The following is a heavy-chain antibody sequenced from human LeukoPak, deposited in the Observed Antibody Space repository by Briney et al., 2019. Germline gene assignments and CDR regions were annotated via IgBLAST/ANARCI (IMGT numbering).Heavy chain of an antibody. Sequence: ASVKVSCKASGYTFTSYGISWVRQAPGQGLEWMGWISAYNGNTNYAQKLQGRVTMTTDTSTSTAYMELRSLRSDDTAVYYCAREGSVLRFLEWFPYYYYGMDVWGQGTTVTVSS. CDR1: GYTFTSYG. J-gene: IGHJ6*02. CDR3: AREGSVLRFLEWFPYYYYGMDV. D-gene: IGHD3-3*01. CDR2: ISAYNGNT. V-gene: IGHV1-18*01.